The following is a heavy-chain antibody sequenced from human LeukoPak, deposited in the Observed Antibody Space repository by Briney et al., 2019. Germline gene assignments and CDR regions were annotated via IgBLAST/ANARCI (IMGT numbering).Heavy chain of an antibody. J-gene: IGHJ4*02. D-gene: IGHD3-16*02. Sequence: GGSLRLSCAASAFTFSNSAMSGFRQAPRKGQDSLPIISGSGANTYYADSVRGRFTISRDNSKNTLYLPMNSLRAEDTAVYYCAKERAGYTNPYYFDYWGQGTLVTVSS. CDR3: AKERAGYTNPYYFDY. V-gene: IGHV3-23*01. CDR2: ISGSGANT. CDR1: AFTFSNSA.